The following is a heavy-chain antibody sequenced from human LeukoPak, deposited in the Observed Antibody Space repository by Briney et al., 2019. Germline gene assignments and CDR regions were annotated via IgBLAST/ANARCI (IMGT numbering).Heavy chain of an antibody. Sequence: GGSLRLSCVASGFTFSGYSMGWVRQAPGRGLEWVSFVWPKNDKTYYADSVRGRFTISRDNSKNTLYLQMDSLRAEDTAVYYCARGAANWGFCYYFDYWGQGTLVTVSS. CDR2: VWPKNDKT. J-gene: IGHJ4*02. CDR1: GFTFSGYS. V-gene: IGHV3-23*01. D-gene: IGHD7-27*01. CDR3: ARGAANWGFCYYFDY.